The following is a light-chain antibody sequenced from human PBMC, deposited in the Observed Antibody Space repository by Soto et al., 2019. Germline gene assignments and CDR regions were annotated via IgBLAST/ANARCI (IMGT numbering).Light chain of an antibody. J-gene: IGKJ1*01. CDR2: KAS. V-gene: IGKV1-5*03. CDR3: QQYNSYSWT. CDR1: ESISSW. Sequence: DIQMTQSPPTLSASAGDRVTITCRASESISSWLAWYQQKPGKAPKLLMYKASSLESGVPSRFSGSGSGTEFTLTIISLQPDDFATYYCQQYNSYSWTVGQGTKVDIK.